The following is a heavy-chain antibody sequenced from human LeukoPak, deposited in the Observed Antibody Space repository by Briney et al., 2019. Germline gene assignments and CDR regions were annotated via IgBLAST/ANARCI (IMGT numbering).Heavy chain of an antibody. J-gene: IGHJ6*02. CDR1: GGSISSYY. CDR3: AREGFSLGGMDV. CDR2: IYYSGST. V-gene: IGHV4-59*01. Sequence: PSETLSLTCTVSGGSISSYYWSWIRQPPGKGLEWIGYIYYSGSTNYNPSLKSRVTISVDTSKNQFSLKLSSVTAADTAVYHCAREGFSLGGMDVWGQGTTVTVSS.